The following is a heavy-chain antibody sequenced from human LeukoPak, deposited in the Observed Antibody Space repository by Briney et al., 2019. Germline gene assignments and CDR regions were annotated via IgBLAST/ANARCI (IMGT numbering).Heavy chain of an antibody. V-gene: IGHV3-15*07. CDR3: TTDLEPLWFGPDY. J-gene: IGHJ4*02. CDR1: GFSFTYAW. Sequence: PGGSLRLSCAASGFSFTYAWMNWVRQAPGKGLEWVGRIKSKTDGGTTDYAAPVKGRFTISRDDSKNTLYLQMNSLKTEDTAVYYCTTDLEPLWFGPDYWGQGTLVTVSS. CDR2: IKSKTDGGTT. D-gene: IGHD3-10*01.